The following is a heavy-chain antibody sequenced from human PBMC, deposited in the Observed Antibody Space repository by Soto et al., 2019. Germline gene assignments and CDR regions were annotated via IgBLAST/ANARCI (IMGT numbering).Heavy chain of an antibody. CDR3: AREGYCSAVFEF. V-gene: IGHV1-69*13. D-gene: IGHD6-19*01. CDR1: GGTFSSYA. CDR2: IIPIFGTA. J-gene: IGHJ4*01. Sequence: SAVKVSCKDSGGTFSSYAISWVRQAPGQVLEWMGGIIPIFGTANYAQKFQGRVTITAGESTSTAYMELSSLRSADTAVYYCAREGYCSAVFEFRGHRSLVTVSS.